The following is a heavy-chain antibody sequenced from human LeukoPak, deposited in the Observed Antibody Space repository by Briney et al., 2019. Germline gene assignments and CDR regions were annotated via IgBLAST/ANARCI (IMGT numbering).Heavy chain of an antibody. CDR3: ARMGEYSYIDY. J-gene: IGHJ4*02. CDR1: GCTFTDYY. Sequence: GASVKVSCKASGCTFTDYYMHWVRQAPGQGLEWMGWINPNSGGTKYAQKSQGRVTMTRDTSISTAYMELSRLRSDDTAVYYCARMGEYSYIDYWGQGTLVTVSS. D-gene: IGHD5-18*01. V-gene: IGHV1-2*02. CDR2: INPNSGGT.